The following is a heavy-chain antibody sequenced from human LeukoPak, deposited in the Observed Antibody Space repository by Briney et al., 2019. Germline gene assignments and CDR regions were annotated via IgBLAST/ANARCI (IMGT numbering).Heavy chain of an antibody. CDR3: VRAEDGIRYFDWLLPFDY. J-gene: IGHJ4*02. CDR2: IIPIFGTA. V-gene: IGHV1-69*01. Sequence: SVKVSCKASGGTFSSYAISWVRQAPGQGLEWMGGIIPIFGTANYAQKFQGRVTITADESTSTAYMELSSLRSEDTAVYYCVRAEDGIRYFDWLLPFDYWGQGTLVTVSS. CDR1: GGTFSSYA. D-gene: IGHD3-9*01.